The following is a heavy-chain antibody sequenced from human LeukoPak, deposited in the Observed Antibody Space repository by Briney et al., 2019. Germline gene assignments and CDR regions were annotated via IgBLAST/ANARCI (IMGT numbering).Heavy chain of an antibody. J-gene: IGHJ4*02. D-gene: IGHD2/OR15-2a*01. CDR1: GFTFNTFW. CDR2: IKQDGSEK. V-gene: IGHV3-7*01. Sequence: GGSLRLSCAASGFTFNTFWMSWVRQAPGKGLEWVANIKQDGSEKYYVDSVKGRFTIARDSAMNSLYLQMNSLRGEDTAVYYCARGHYYLDYWGQGTLVTVSS. CDR3: ARGHYYLDY.